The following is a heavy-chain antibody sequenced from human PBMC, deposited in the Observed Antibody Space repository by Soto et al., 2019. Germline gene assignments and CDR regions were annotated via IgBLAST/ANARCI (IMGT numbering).Heavy chain of an antibody. CDR3: ATVCSSTSCYRY. Sequence: QVQLVQSGAEVKKPGSSVKVSCKASGGTFSSYTISWVRQAPGQGLEWMGRIIPILGIANYAQKFQGRVTITADKSTSTAYMELSSLRSEDTAVYYCATVCSSTSCYRYWGQGTLVTVSS. CDR2: IIPILGIA. J-gene: IGHJ4*02. CDR1: GGTFSSYT. V-gene: IGHV1-69*02. D-gene: IGHD2-2*02.